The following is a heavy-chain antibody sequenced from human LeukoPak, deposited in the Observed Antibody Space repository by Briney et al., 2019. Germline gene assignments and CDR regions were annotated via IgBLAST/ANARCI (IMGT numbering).Heavy chain of an antibody. D-gene: IGHD3-22*01. V-gene: IGHV4-59*01. Sequence: PSETLSLTCTVSGGSISSYYWSWIRQPPGKGLEWIGYIYYSGSTNYNPSLKSRVTISVDTSKNQFSLKLSSVTAADTAVYYCAGRYYNSSGYYQFDYWGQGTLVTVSS. CDR1: GGSISSYY. CDR2: IYYSGST. J-gene: IGHJ4*02. CDR3: AGRYYNSSGYYQFDY.